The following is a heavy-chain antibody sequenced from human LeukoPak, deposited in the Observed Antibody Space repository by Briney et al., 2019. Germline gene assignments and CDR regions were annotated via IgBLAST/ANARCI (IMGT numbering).Heavy chain of an antibody. D-gene: IGHD4-23*01. CDR2: ISSGSSYI. J-gene: IGHJ6*02. V-gene: IGHV3-21*01. CDR1: GFTFSSYA. CDR3: AREALTVDHGMDV. Sequence: GGSLRLSYAASGFTFSSYAMNWVRQAPGKGLEWVSSISSGSSYIYYADSVKGRCTISRDNAKNSLYLQMNSLRAEDTAVYYCAREALTVDHGMDVWGQGTTVTVSS.